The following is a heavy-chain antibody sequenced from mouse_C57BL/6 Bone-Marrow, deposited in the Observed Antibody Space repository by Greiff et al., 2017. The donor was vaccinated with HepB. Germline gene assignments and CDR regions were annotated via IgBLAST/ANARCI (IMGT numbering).Heavy chain of an antibody. Sequence: QVQLKESGPGLVAPSQSLSITCTVSGFSLTSYAISWVRQPPGKGLEWLGVIWTGGGTNYNSALKSRLSISKDNSKSQVVLKMNSLQTDDTARYYCARNFYYSKGYAMDYWGQGTSVTVSS. D-gene: IGHD2-5*01. J-gene: IGHJ4*01. CDR1: GFSLTSYA. V-gene: IGHV2-9-1*01. CDR3: ARNFYYSKGYAMDY. CDR2: IWTGGGT.